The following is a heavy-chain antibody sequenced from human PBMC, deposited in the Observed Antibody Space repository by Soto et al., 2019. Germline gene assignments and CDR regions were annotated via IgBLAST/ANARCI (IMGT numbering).Heavy chain of an antibody. V-gene: IGHV4-31*03. CDR2: IYFSGST. Sequence: QVQLQESGTGLVEPSQTLSLPCSVSGGSIRSSFYYCSRLRHHPGTRLQWIGFIYFSGSTFYNPSLTNRVTVALDPSMTQFPLSLTSVTAADTAMYFCARKIRYQSIDSRFSYFALWGRGP. J-gene: IGHJ2*01. CDR1: GGSIRSSFYY. CDR3: ARKIRYQSIDSRFSYFAL. D-gene: IGHD2-2*01.